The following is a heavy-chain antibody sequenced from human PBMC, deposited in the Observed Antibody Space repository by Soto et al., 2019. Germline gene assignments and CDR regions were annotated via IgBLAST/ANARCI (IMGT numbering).Heavy chain of an antibody. Sequence: QVQLVESGGGVVQPGRSLRLSCAASGFTFSSYGMHWVRQAPGKGLERVAVIWYDGSNKYYADSVKGRFTISRDNSKNPLYLQMTSVRAEDTAVYYCARPYCSGGSCYRDNDAFDIWGQGTMVTVSS. J-gene: IGHJ3*02. CDR1: GFTFSSYG. D-gene: IGHD2-15*01. CDR3: ARPYCSGGSCYRDNDAFDI. CDR2: IWYDGSNK. V-gene: IGHV3-33*01.